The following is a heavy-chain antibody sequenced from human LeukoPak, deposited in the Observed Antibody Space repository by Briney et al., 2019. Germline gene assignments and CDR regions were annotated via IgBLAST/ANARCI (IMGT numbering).Heavy chain of an antibody. V-gene: IGHV3-48*04. CDR3: ASTDYDILTGYYNGGDY. CDR1: GFTFSSYS. D-gene: IGHD3-9*01. Sequence: GGSLRLSCAASGFTFSSYSMNWVRQAPGKGLEWVSYISSSSSTIYYADSVKGRFTISRDNAKNSLYLQMNSLRAEDTAVYYCASTDYDILTGYYNGGDYWGQGTLVTVSS. J-gene: IGHJ4*02. CDR2: ISSSSSTI.